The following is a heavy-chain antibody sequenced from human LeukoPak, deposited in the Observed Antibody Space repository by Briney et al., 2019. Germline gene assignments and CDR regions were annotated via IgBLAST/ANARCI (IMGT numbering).Heavy chain of an antibody. J-gene: IGHJ3*02. V-gene: IGHV5-51*01. CDR2: IYPGDSDT. D-gene: IGHD3-22*01. CDR3: VRITYYYDSSGYYYDAFDI. CDR1: GYSFTSYW. Sequence: GESLKISCKGSGYSFTSYWIGWVRQMPGKGLEWMGIIYPGDSDTRYSPSFQGQVTISADKSISTAYLQWSSLKASDTAMYYCVRITYYYDSSGYYYDAFDIWGQGTMVTVSS.